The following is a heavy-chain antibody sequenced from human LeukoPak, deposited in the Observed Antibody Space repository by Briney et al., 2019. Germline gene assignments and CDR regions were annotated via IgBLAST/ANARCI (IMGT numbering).Heavy chain of an antibody. D-gene: IGHD2-2*01. J-gene: IGHJ4*02. CDR3: ARDLNGSTGDPTPLGY. V-gene: IGHV4-31*03. CDR2: IYYSGST. CDR1: GGSISSGGYY. Sequence: PSETLSLTCTVFGGSISSGGYYWSWIRQHPGKGLEWIGYIYYSGSTYYNPSLKSRVTISVDTSKNQFSLKLSSVTAADTAVYYCARDLNGSTGDPTPLGYWGQGTLVTVSS.